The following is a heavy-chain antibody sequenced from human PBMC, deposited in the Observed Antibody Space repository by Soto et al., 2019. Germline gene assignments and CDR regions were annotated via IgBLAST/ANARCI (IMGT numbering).Heavy chain of an antibody. D-gene: IGHD2-21*02. Sequence: QVQVVQSGAEVKEPGASVKVSCKASGYSSSNYYPHWVRQAPGQGLEWMGIVNPNGETTNYAQRFQGRVALTRGTSTNPDYMALSRVKSDDTAIYFCASVTTIWSNWGQGTLVTVSS. CDR1: GYSSSNYY. J-gene: IGHJ4*02. V-gene: IGHV1-46*01. CDR2: VNPNGETT. CDR3: ASVTTIWSN.